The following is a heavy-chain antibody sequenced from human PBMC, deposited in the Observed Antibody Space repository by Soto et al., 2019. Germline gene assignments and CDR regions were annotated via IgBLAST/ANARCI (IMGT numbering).Heavy chain of an antibody. J-gene: IGHJ6*02. V-gene: IGHV3-74*01. CDR1: GFTFSSYW. Sequence: GGSLRLSCAASGFTFSSYWMHWVRQAPGKGLVWVSRINSDGSSTSYADSVKGRFTISRDNAKNTLYLQMNSLRAEDTAVYYCARGGLRSTRYYYGMDVWGQGTTVTVSS. CDR3: ARGGLRSTRYYYGMDV. D-gene: IGHD4-17*01. CDR2: INSDGSST.